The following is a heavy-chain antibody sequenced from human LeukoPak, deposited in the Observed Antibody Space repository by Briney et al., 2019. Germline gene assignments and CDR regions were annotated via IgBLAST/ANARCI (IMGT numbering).Heavy chain of an antibody. V-gene: IGHV1-2*02. J-gene: IGHJ4*02. Sequence: ASVKVSCKASGYTFTGYYMHWVRQAPGQGLEWMGWINSHSGGTNHAQKFHGRVTMTRDTSISTAYMELSRLTSDDTAVYYCARGPTRYYFDCWGQGTLVTVSS. CDR2: INSHSGGT. CDR3: ARGPTRYYFDC. CDR1: GYTFTGYY.